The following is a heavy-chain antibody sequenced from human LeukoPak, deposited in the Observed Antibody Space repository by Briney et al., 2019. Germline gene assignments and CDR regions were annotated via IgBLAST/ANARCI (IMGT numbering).Heavy chain of an antibody. Sequence: PSETLSLICGVRGVSFSGNYGSWIRQSPGKGLEWIGEIYQSKYTTYNPSLKSRVTIWADTSVNQLSLRLTSVTAADTAIYYCARIRCSPGDVSCYHYGGRGTLVTVSS. CDR1: GVSFSGNY. D-gene: IGHD2-8*02. CDR3: ARIRCSPGDVSCYHY. V-gene: IGHV4-34*01. CDR2: IYQSKYT. J-gene: IGHJ4*02.